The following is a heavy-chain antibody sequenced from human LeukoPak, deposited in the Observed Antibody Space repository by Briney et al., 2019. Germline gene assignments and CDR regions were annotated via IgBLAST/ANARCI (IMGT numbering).Heavy chain of an antibody. CDR1: GGSISSYY. V-gene: IGHV4-59*01. J-gene: IGHJ4*02. D-gene: IGHD3-22*01. Sequence: SETLSLTCTVSGGSISSYYWSWIRQPPGKGLEWVGYIYYSGSTNYNPSLKSRVTISVDTSKNQFSLKLSSVTAADTAVYYCARVTGYVIEDYFDYWGQGTLVTVSS. CDR2: IYYSGST. CDR3: ARVTGYVIEDYFDY.